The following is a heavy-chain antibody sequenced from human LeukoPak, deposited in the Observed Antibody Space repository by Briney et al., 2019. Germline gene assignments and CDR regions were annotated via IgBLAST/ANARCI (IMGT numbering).Heavy chain of an antibody. J-gene: IGHJ6*03. Sequence: PGGSLRLSCAVYGFTFSSYWMGWVRQAPGKGLAWVANINQDGSSIYYEDSVKGRSTISRDNAEKSVFLQMNTLGAEDTAVYSCARLGPVNKDHYMDVGGKGTTVTIAS. CDR3: ARLGPVNKDHYMDV. CDR1: GFTFSSYW. CDR2: INQDGSSI. V-gene: IGHV3-7*01. D-gene: IGHD4-17*01.